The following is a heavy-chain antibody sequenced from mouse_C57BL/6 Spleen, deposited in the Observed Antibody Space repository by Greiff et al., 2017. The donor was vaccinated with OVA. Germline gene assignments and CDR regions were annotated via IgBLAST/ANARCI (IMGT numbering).Heavy chain of an antibody. J-gene: IGHJ4*01. CDR2: INPSSGYT. Sequence: QVQLQQSGAELARPGASVKMSCKASGYTFTSYTMHWVKQRPGQGLEWIGYINPSSGYTKYNQKFKDKATLTADKSSSTAYMQLSSLTSEDSAVYYCARGTVVDMDYWGQGTSVTVSS. D-gene: IGHD1-1*01. CDR1: GYTFTSYT. V-gene: IGHV1-4*01. CDR3: ARGTVVDMDY.